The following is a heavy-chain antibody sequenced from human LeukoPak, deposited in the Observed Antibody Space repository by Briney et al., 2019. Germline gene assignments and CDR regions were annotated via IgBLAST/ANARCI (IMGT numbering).Heavy chain of an antibody. CDR3: ARWAMVRNYYFDY. J-gene: IGHJ4*02. V-gene: IGHV4-30-2*01. CDR2: IYQSGST. CDR1: GGSISSGGYS. Sequence: PSETLSLTCAVSGGSISSGGYSWSWIRQPPGKGLEWIGYIYQSGSTYYNPSLKSRVTISVDRSKNQFSLKLSSVTAADTAVYYCARWAMVRNYYFDYWGQETLVTVSS. D-gene: IGHD3-10*01.